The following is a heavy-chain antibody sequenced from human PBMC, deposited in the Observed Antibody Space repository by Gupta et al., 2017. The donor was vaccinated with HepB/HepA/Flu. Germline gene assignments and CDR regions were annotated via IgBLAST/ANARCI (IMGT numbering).Heavy chain of an antibody. CDR1: GFRLGRYS. CDR2: ITSGSSFI. J-gene: IGHJ4*02. V-gene: IGHV3-21*02. CDR3: ARDGVGTGWVFDE. D-gene: IGHD6-19*01. Sequence: DVQLVESGGGLVKPGESLRLSCAASGFRLGRYSMNWVRRAPGKGLEWVSSITSGSSFIYYADSVRGRFTVSRDNAKNSLYLHLNSLRADDTAVYYCARDGVGTGWVFDEWGQGTLVTVSS.